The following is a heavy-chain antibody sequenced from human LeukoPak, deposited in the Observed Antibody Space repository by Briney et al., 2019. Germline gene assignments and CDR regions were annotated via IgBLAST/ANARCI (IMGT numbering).Heavy chain of an antibody. V-gene: IGHV3-21*01. CDR2: ITATSLHI. D-gene: IGHD5-18*01. Sequence: GGSLRLSCAASGVTFSGYSMNWVRQAPGKGLEWVSAITATSLHIYYADSVKGRFTISRDNAKNSLYLQMNSLRAEDTAVYYCATHGGYSYGYSDYWGQGTLVTVSS. CDR1: GVTFSGYS. CDR3: ATHGGYSYGYSDY. J-gene: IGHJ4*02.